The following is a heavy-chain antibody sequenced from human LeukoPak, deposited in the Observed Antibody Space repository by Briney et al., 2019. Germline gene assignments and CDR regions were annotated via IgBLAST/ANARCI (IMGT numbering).Heavy chain of an antibody. CDR3: TPVGY. CDR1: GFTFSNYW. Sequence: QPGGSLRLSCAASGFTFSNYWMHWVRRVPGKGLVWVSRINSDGSITTYADSVKGRFTISRDNAKNTLYLQMNSLRAEDTAVYYCTPVGYWGQGTLVTVSS. J-gene: IGHJ4*02. CDR2: INSDGSIT. D-gene: IGHD1-26*01. V-gene: IGHV3-74*01.